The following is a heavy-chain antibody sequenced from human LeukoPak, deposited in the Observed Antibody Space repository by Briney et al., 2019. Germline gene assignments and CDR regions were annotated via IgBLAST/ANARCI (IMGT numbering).Heavy chain of an antibody. Sequence: VASVTVSCKASGYMFTGQYMHWVRQAPGQGLEWMGWINPNSGGTNYAQKFQGRVTMTRDTSISTAYMELSSLRSDDTAVYYCARVTEHTAMVHWYFDLWGRGTRVTV. J-gene: IGHJ2*01. V-gene: IGHV1-2*02. CDR2: INPNSGGT. CDR1: GYMFTGQY. D-gene: IGHD5-18*01. CDR3: ARVTEHTAMVHWYFDL.